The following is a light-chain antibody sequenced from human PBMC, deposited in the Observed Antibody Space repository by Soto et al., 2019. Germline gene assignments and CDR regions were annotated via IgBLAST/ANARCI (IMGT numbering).Light chain of an antibody. CDR2: DAS. CDR3: QQPYT. J-gene: IGKJ2*01. V-gene: IGKV3-11*01. Sequence: EIVLTQSPATLSLSPGERATLSCRASQSVSSYLAWYQQKPGQAPRLLIYDASNRATGIPARFSGSGSGTDLTLTISSLESEDFAVYYCQQPYTFGQGTKLEIK. CDR1: QSVSSY.